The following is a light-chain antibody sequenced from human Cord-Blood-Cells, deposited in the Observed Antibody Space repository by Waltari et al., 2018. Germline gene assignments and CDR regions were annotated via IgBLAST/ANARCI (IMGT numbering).Light chain of an antibody. CDR1: QSVLYSSNNKNY. J-gene: IGKJ1*01. CDR3: QQYYSTRT. Sequence: DIVMTQSPDSLAVFLGERVTINCKSSQSVLYSSNNKNYLAWYQQKPGQPPKLPIYWASTRESGVPDRFSGSGSGTDFTLTISSLQAEDVAVYYCQQYYSTRTFGQGTKVEIK. CDR2: WAS. V-gene: IGKV4-1*01.